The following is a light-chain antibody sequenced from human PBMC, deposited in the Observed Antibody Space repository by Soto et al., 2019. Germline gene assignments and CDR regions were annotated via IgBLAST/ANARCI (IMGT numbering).Light chain of an antibody. CDR2: GAS. J-gene: IGKJ2*01. V-gene: IGKV3-20*01. Sequence: EIVLTQSPGTLSLSPGERATLSCRASQSVSASYFAWYQHKPGQAPRLLIYGASSRATGIPDRFSGSGSGTDCTLTISSLEPEDFAVYYCQQYGLSPYTFGQGTKLEI. CDR3: QQYGLSPYT. CDR1: QSVSASY.